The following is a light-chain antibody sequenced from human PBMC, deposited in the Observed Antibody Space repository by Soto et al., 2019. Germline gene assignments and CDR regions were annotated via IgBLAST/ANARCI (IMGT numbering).Light chain of an antibody. CDR2: DVS. J-gene: IGLJ1*01. V-gene: IGLV2-14*01. CDR1: SRDVGGYNY. CDR3: SSYTSSSFYV. Sequence: QSVLTQPASVSGFPGQSITISCTGTSRDVGGYNYVSWYQQHPGKAPKLMIYDVSNRPSGVSNRFSGSKSGNTASLTISGLQAEDEADYYCSSYTSSSFYVFGTGTRSPS.